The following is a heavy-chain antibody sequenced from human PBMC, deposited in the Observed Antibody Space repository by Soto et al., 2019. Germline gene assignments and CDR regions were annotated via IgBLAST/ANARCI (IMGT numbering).Heavy chain of an antibody. CDR1: GGSISSGDYY. CDR3: ARCRRDRYQLLYYFDY. CDR2: IYYSGST. J-gene: IGHJ4*02. D-gene: IGHD2-2*01. V-gene: IGHV4-30-4*01. Sequence: SETLSLTCTVSGGSISSGDYYWSWIRQPPGKGLEWIGYIYYSGSTYYNPSLKSRVTISVDTSKNQFSLKLSSVTAADTAVYYCARCRRDRYQLLYYFDYWDQGTLVTVSS.